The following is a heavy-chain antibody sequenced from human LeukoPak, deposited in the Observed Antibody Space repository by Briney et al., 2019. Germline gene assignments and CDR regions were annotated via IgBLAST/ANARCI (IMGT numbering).Heavy chain of an antibody. CDR1: GGSFSGYY. D-gene: IGHD6-19*01. CDR2: INHSGST. V-gene: IGHV4-34*01. J-gene: IGHJ5*02. CDR3: ARAPPYSSGRGTHWFDP. Sequence: SETLSPTCAVYGGSFSGYYRSWIRQPPGKGLEWIGEINHSGSTNYNPSLKSRVTISVDPFKNQFSLKLSSVTAADTAVYYCARAPPYSSGRGTHWFDPWGEGPVVTVSS.